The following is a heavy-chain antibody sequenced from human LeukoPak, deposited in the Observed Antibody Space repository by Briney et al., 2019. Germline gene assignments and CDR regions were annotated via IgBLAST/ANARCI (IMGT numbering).Heavy chain of an antibody. CDR2: FYPEDGET. D-gene: IGHD3-22*01. CDR3: ATEGYDSSGHNWFDH. Sequence: ASVTVSCKVSGYTLTELSMHWVRQAPGKGHELMGGFYPEDGETIYAEKFQGRVTMTEDTSTDTAYMELSSLRSEDMAVYYCATEGYDSSGHNWFDHWGQGTLVTVSS. CDR1: GYTLTELS. J-gene: IGHJ5*02. V-gene: IGHV1-24*01.